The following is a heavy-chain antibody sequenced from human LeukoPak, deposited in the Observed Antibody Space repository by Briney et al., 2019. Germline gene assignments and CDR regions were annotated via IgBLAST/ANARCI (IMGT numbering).Heavy chain of an antibody. CDR3: ARVLSVPCLLDS. CDR2: FFQSHKS. D-gene: IGHD3-10*02. J-gene: IGHJ4*02. CDR1: GHSTTRGYY. V-gene: IGHV4-38-2*01. Sequence: SETLSLTCAISGHSTTRGYYWAWFRQSPGKGLEWIATFFQSHKSFYNASLESRVTMSLDTSKSQFSLNLTSVTAADTAVYYCARVLSVPCLLDSWGRGTQVTVSS.